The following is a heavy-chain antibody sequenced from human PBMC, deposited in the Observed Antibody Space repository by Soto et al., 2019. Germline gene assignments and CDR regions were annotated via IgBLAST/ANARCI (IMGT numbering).Heavy chain of an antibody. CDR1: GGSISSSNW. CDR2: IYHSGST. J-gene: IGHJ5*02. V-gene: IGHV4-4*02. CDR3: ARDPSRDSSSWYRSRWFDP. D-gene: IGHD6-13*01. Sequence: QVQLQESGPGLVKPSGTLSLTCAVSGGSISSSNWWSWVRQPPGKGLEWIGEIYHSGSTNYNPSLKSRVTISVDKSKIQFSLKLSSVTAADSAVYYCARDPSRDSSSWYRSRWFDPWGQGTLVTVSS.